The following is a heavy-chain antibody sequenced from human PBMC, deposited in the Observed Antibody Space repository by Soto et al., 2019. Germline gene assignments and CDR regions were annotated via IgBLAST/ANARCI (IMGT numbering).Heavy chain of an antibody. D-gene: IGHD3-22*01. CDR1: GYTFVSYG. CDR3: ARDQYYFDSSGYYDF. J-gene: IGHJ4*02. CDR2: ISPYNGNT. V-gene: IGHV1-18*04. Sequence: QIPLVQSGAEVKKPGASVRVSCETSGYTFVSYGFSWVRQAPGQGLEWMGWISPYNGNTNYAEKFKDRVTLTTDTSTDTAFLDLRSLTSDDTAVYFCARDQYYFDSSGYYDFWGQGTLVTVSS.